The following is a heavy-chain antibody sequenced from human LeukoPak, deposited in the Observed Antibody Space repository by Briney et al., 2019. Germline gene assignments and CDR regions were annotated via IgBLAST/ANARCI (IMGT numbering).Heavy chain of an antibody. J-gene: IGHJ6*04. CDR3: AELGITMIGGV. Sequence: PGGSLRLSCAASGFTFSNYDMHWVRQAPGKGLEWVAVVSYDGSNKYYLNSVKGRFTISRDNSKNTLYLQMNSLRAEDTAVYYCAELGITMIGGVWGKGTTVTISS. CDR2: VSYDGSNK. V-gene: IGHV3-30*18. D-gene: IGHD3-10*02. CDR1: GFTFSNYD.